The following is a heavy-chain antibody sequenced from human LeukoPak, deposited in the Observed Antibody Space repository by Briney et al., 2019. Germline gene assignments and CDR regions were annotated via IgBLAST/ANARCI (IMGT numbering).Heavy chain of an antibody. CDR1: GFTFSSYA. V-gene: IGHV3-30*01. J-gene: IGHJ5*02. Sequence: SGGSLRLSCAASGFTFSSYAMHWVRQAPGKGLEWVAVISYDGSNKYYADSVKGRFTISRDNSKNTLYLQMNSLRAEDTAVYYCARDHYDFWSGPVNWFDPWGQGTLVTVSS. D-gene: IGHD3-3*01. CDR2: ISYDGSNK. CDR3: ARDHYDFWSGPVNWFDP.